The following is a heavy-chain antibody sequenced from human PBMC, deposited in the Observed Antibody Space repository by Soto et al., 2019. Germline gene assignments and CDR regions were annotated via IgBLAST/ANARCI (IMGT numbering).Heavy chain of an antibody. CDR3: ARVGSSSYDAFDI. J-gene: IGHJ3*02. Sequence: GGSLRLSCAASGFTFSSYWMSWVRQAPGKGLEWVADIKQDGSEKYYVDSVKGRFTISRDNAKNSLYLQMNSLRAEDTAVYYCARVGSSSYDAFDIWGQGTMVTVSS. D-gene: IGHD6-13*01. CDR2: IKQDGSEK. CDR1: GFTFSSYW. V-gene: IGHV3-7*01.